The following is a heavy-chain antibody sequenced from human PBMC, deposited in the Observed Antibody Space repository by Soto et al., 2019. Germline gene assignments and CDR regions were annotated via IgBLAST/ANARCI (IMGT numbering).Heavy chain of an antibody. CDR3: ARGRTIVSPGN. Sequence: QVQVVQSGAEVKKPGASVKVSCKASGYTFTGYQMHWVRQAPGQGLEWMGWFNPNSGGTNYAQKFQGRVTTTGDTSISTAYMELNRLTSDDTAVYFCARGRTIVSPGNWGQGTLVSVSS. D-gene: IGHD2-21*01. CDR2: FNPNSGGT. V-gene: IGHV1-2*02. J-gene: IGHJ4*02. CDR1: GYTFTGYQ.